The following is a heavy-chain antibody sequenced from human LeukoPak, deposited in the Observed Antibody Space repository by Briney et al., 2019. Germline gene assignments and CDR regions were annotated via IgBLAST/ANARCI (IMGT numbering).Heavy chain of an antibody. J-gene: IGHJ4*02. CDR3: ARSKQLAYDY. D-gene: IGHD1-1*01. V-gene: IGHV3-72*01. CDR1: GFIMSDHY. Sequence: SGGSLRLSCAASGFIMSDHYMDWVRQAPGKGLEWVGRSRNKANSYTTENAASVKGRFIISRDDSKNSLYLQMNSLKTEDTAVYYCARSKQLAYDYWGQGTLVTVSS. CDR2: SRNKANSYTT.